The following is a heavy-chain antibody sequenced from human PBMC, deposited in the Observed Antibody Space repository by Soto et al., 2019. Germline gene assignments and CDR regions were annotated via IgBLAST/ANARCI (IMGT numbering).Heavy chain of an antibody. J-gene: IGHJ5*02. CDR2: ISAYNGNT. CDR3: VRDEGDNDFWSGANWFDP. CDR1: GHTFTTYG. Sequence: ASVKVSCKASGHTFTTYGISWVRQAPGQGLEWMGWISAYNGNTNYAQKLQGRVTMTTDTSTTTAYMELRSLRSDDTAVYYCVRDEGDNDFWSGANWFDPWGQGTLVTVSS. V-gene: IGHV1-18*01. D-gene: IGHD3-3*01.